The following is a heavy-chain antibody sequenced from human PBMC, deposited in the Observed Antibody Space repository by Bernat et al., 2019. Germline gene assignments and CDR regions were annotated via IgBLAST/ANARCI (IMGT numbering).Heavy chain of an antibody. V-gene: IGHV3-74*01. Sequence: EVQLVESGGGLVQPGGSLRLSCASSGFSFSGYWMHWVRQDPGKGLVWVPRINSEGSSTNYADSVKGRFTISRDNAKNTLYLQMNSLRAEDTAVYYCARSRGALVDYWGQGTLVTVSS. CDR3: ARSRGALVDY. CDR2: INSEGSST. D-gene: IGHD2-15*01. J-gene: IGHJ4*02. CDR1: GFSFSGYW.